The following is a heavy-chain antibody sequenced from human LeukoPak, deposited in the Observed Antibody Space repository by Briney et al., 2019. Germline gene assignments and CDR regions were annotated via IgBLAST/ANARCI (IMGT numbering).Heavy chain of an antibody. J-gene: IGHJ3*02. V-gene: IGHV3-21*01. Sequence: GGSLRLSCAASGFTFSSYSMNWVRQAPGKGLEWVSSISSSSSYIYYADSVKGRFTISRDNAKNSLYLQMNSLRAEDTAVYYCARAYCSSTSCYEALYAFDIWGQGTMVTVSS. D-gene: IGHD2-2*01. CDR3: ARAYCSSTSCYEALYAFDI. CDR2: ISSSSSYI. CDR1: GFTFSSYS.